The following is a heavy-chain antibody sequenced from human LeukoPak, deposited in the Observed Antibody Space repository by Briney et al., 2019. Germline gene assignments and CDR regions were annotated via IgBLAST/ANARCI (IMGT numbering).Heavy chain of an antibody. V-gene: IGHV4-39*07. Sequence: SETLSLTCTVSGGSISSRSYYWGWIRQPPGKGLEWIGSIYYSGSTYYNPSLKSRVTISVDTSKNQFSLKLSSVTAADTAVYYCARNSGSPKDYYYYMDVWGKGTTVTVSS. CDR3: ARNSGSPKDYYYYMDV. J-gene: IGHJ6*03. D-gene: IGHD1-26*01. CDR1: GGSISSRSYY. CDR2: IYYSGST.